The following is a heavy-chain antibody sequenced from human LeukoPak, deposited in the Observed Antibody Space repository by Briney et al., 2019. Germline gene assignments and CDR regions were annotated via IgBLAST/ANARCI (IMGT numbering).Heavy chain of an antibody. D-gene: IGHD5-12*01. V-gene: IGHV4-59*12. J-gene: IGHJ4*02. Sequence: RTSETLSLTCTVSGGSISSYYWSWIRQPPGKGLEWIGYIYYSGSTNYNPSLKSRVTISVDTSKNQFSLKLISVTAADTAVYYCATQGYSGYDDRGSFDSWGQGTLVTVSS. CDR2: IYYSGST. CDR3: ATQGYSGYDDRGSFDS. CDR1: GGSISSYY.